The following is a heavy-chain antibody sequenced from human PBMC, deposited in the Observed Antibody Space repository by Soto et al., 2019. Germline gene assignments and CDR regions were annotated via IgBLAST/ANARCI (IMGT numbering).Heavy chain of an antibody. J-gene: IGHJ5*02. CDR1: GGSINNYY. CDR2: VFTTGTT. CDR3: ARDFSSIFDDFADMRWNFDP. V-gene: IGHV4-4*07. D-gene: IGHD3-3*02. Sequence: KASETLSLTCSVTGGSINNYYWSWVRQSAGKGLEWIGRVFTTGTTDYNPSLKGRVTISVDTSKNQFSLSLRSVTAADTAIYYCARDFSSIFDDFADMRWNFDPWGQGTLVTVSS.